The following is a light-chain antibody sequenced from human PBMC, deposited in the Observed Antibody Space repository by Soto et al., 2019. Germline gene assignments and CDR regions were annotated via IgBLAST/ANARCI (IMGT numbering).Light chain of an antibody. CDR1: SSDVGGYNY. CDR2: DVS. V-gene: IGLV2-11*01. Sequence: QSVLTQPRSVSGSPGQSVAISCTGTSSDVGGYNYVSWYQQHPGKAPKLMIYDVSKRPSGVPDRFSSSKSGNTASLTISGLQAEDEADYYCCSYAGGSYVFGTGTKVTVL. CDR3: CSYAGGSYV. J-gene: IGLJ1*01.